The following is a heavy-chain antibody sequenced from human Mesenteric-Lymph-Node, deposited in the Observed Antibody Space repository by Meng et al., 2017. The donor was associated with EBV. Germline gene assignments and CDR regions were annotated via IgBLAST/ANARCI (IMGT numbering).Heavy chain of an antibody. Sequence: QVHLKESGPGLGKPSGTLSLTCTISGGSIPSGDWWSWVRQTPGKGLEWIGQVYHRGSSSYNPSLKSRATISVDNSNNQFSLRLTSVTAADTAVYYCARGLGGSRNYYFDYWGQGTLVTVSS. CDR2: VYHRGSS. CDR3: ARGLGGSRNYYFDY. V-gene: IGHV4-4*02. J-gene: IGHJ4*02. D-gene: IGHD3-16*01. CDR1: GGSIPSGDW.